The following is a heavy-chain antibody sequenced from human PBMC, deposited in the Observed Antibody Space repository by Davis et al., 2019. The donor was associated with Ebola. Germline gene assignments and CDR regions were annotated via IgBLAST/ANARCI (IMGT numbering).Heavy chain of an antibody. J-gene: IGHJ5*02. CDR1: GFTFSSYS. CDR3: AIGRGSSWYWFDP. V-gene: IGHV3-48*02. CDR2: ISSRSSPI. D-gene: IGHD6-13*01. Sequence: GESLKISCAASGFTFSSYSMNWVRQAPGKGPEWIAFISSRSSPIYYADSVMGRFTISRDNAKESLYLHMNSLRDEDTALYYCAIGRGSSWYWFDPWGQGTLVTVSS.